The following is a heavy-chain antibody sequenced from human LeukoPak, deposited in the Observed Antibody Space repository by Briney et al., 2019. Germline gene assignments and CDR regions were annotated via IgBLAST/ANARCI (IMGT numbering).Heavy chain of an antibody. J-gene: IGHJ4*02. CDR2: IRSGYT. V-gene: IGHV4-34*01. Sequence: SETLSLTCAVHGVSVGGYYWSWIRQSPGKGLEWIGEIRSGYTNYNPSLKTRVTTSADTSENQLSLRLTSVTAADTAVYYCARMRCGHTDNRCYNYWGQGTLVTVSS. CDR1: GVSVGGYY. D-gene: IGHD2-2*02. CDR3: ARMRCGHTDNRCYNY.